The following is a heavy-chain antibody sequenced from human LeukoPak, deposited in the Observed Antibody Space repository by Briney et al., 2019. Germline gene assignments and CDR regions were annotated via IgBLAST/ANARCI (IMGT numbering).Heavy chain of an antibody. J-gene: IGHJ4*02. CDR2: ISGSGGST. D-gene: IGHD6-13*01. CDR3: TKDGYSSSWYAFDY. Sequence: GGSLRLSCAASGFTFSSYAMSWVRQAPGKGLEWVSAISGSGGSTYYADSVKGRFTISRDNSKNALYLQMNSLRAEDTAVYYCTKDGYSSSWYAFDYWGQGTLVTVSS. CDR1: GFTFSSYA. V-gene: IGHV3-23*01.